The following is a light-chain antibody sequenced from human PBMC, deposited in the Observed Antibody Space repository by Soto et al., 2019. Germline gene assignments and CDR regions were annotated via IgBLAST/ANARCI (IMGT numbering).Light chain of an antibody. V-gene: IGKV1-5*03. CDR2: QAS. Sequence: DIQMTQSPSTLSASVGDRVIITCRASQSIRSRLAWYQQSPGKAPKLLIYQASSLESGVPSSFSGSGSGTVFTLTIRSLQPDDSATYSCQKYSGDPAFGQGTKVEIK. CDR3: QKYSGDPA. CDR1: QSIRSR. J-gene: IGKJ1*01.